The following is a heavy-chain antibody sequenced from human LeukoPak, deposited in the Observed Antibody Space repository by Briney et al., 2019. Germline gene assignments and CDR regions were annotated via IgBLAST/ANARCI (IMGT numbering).Heavy chain of an antibody. V-gene: IGHV1-3*01. D-gene: IGHD3-16*02. CDR2: INAGNGNT. J-gene: IGHJ5*02. CDR3: ARAPYDYVWGSYRWGSAPPVFDP. Sequence: ASVKVSCKASGYTFTSYAMHWVRQAPGQRLEWMGWINAGNGNTKYSQKFQGRVTITRDTSASTAYMELSSLRSEDTAVYYCARAPYDYVWGSYRWGSAPPVFDPWGQGTLATVSS. CDR1: GYTFTSYA.